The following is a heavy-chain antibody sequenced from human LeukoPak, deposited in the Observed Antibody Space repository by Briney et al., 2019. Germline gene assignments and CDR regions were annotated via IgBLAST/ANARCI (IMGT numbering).Heavy chain of an antibody. D-gene: IGHD3-10*02. CDR3: AELGITMIGGV. V-gene: IGHV3-48*04. CDR1: GFTFSSYS. CDR2: ISSSGSTI. Sequence: GGSLRLSCAASGFTFSSYSMNWVRQAPGTGLEWASYISSSGSTIYYADSVQGRFTISRDNAKNSLYLQMNSLRAEDTAVYYCAELGITMIGGVWGKGTTVTISS. J-gene: IGHJ6*04.